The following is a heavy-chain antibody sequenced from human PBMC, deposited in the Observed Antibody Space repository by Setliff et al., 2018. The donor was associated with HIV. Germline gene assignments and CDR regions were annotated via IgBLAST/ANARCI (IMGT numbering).Heavy chain of an antibody. CDR3: ARGNSRLLWFGELLYWFDP. CDR2: IIPIFGTP. J-gene: IGHJ5*02. Sequence: VASVKVSCKASGDTFSSYVISWVRQAPGQGLEWMGGIIPIFGTPNYAQRFQGRVTITTDESTSTAYMELSRLRSDDTAVYYCARGNSRLLWFGELLYWFDPWGQGTLVTVSS. CDR1: GDTFSSYV. V-gene: IGHV1-69*05. D-gene: IGHD3-10*01.